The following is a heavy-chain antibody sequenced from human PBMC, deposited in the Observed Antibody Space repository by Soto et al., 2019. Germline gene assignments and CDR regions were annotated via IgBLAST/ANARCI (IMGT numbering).Heavy chain of an antibody. CDR2: LYNHGKT. CDR1: GFIVSSSH. D-gene: IGHD1-1*01. V-gene: IGHV3-53*01. J-gene: IGHJ4*02. Sequence: EVQLVESGGGLTQPGGSLRLSCVVSGFIVSSSHMIWVRQAPGKGLEGVSILYNHGKTNYVDSVKGRFTITRDNSKNKVYLQMNSLRVEYTGVYYCARLTEAERHWGQGALVTVPS. CDR3: ARLTEAERH.